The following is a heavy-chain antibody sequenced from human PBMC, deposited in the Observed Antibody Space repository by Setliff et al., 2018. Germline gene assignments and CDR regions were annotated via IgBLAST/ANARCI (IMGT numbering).Heavy chain of an antibody. CDR1: GYTFTSSY. Sequence: ASVKVSCKASGYTFTSSYMHWVRQAPGQGLEWMGIINPSGGSTIYAQKFQGRVTMTRDTSTSTFYMELSSLRSDDTAFYYCARDTYNSEWYGQRSFDFWGQGTLVTVSS. D-gene: IGHD6-25*01. V-gene: IGHV1-46*01. CDR3: ARDTYNSEWYGQRSFDF. J-gene: IGHJ4*02. CDR2: INPSGGST.